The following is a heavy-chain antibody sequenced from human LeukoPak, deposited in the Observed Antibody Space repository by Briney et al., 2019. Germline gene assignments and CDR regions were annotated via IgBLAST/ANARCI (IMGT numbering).Heavy chain of an antibody. CDR3: ARAPSTAIFGVAHNWFDP. V-gene: IGHV1-69*05. J-gene: IGHJ5*02. D-gene: IGHD3-3*01. Sequence: SVKVSCKASGGTFSSYAISWVRQAPGQGLEWMGGIIPIFGTANYAQKFQGRVTITTDESMSTAYMELSSLRSEDTAVYYCARAPSTAIFGVAHNWFDPWGQGTLVTVSS. CDR2: IIPIFGTA. CDR1: GGTFSSYA.